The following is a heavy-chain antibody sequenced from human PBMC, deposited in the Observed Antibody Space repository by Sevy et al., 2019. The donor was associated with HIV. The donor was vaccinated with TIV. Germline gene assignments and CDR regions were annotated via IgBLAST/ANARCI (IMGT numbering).Heavy chain of an antibody. Sequence: SETLSLTCTVSGGSISSSSYYWGWIRQPPGKGLEWIGSIYYSGRTYYNPSLKSRVTISVDTSKNQFSLKLSSVTAADTAVYYCARNTDYGDYVAFDYWCQGTLVTVSS. V-gene: IGHV4-39*01. CDR3: ARNTDYGDYVAFDY. J-gene: IGHJ4*02. CDR1: GGSISSSSYY. D-gene: IGHD4-17*01. CDR2: IYYSGRT.